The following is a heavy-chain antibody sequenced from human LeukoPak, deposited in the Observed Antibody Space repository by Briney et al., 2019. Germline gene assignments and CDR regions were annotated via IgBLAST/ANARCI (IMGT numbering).Heavy chain of an antibody. D-gene: IGHD3-10*01. J-gene: IGHJ4*01. CDR1: GATVRSHY. CDR3: ARGFSGY. CDR2: IYSGGST. Sequence: GGSLRLSCVVSGATVRSHYMSWVRQAPGKGLEWVSVIYSGGSTYYAVSVKGRFNISRDTSNNTLYRQMNDLRVEDTAVYYCARGFSGYWAQRTLVTVSS. V-gene: IGHV3-66*02.